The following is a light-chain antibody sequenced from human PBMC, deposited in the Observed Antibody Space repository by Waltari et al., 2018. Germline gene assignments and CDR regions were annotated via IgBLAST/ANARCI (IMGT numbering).Light chain of an antibody. CDR3: QQVNSYPFT. J-gene: IGKJ3*01. CDR1: QGISSY. Sequence: IQLTQSPSSLSASVGDRVTITCLASQGISSYLAWYQQKPGKAPKLLIYAGSTLLNGVPSRFSGGGFGTDFTLTISSLQPEDFATYYCQQVNSYPFTFGPGTTVDIK. CDR2: AGS. V-gene: IGKV1-9*01.